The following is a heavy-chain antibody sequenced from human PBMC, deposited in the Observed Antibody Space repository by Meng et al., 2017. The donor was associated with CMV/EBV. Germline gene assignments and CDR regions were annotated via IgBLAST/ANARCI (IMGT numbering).Heavy chain of an antibody. J-gene: IGHJ4*02. CDR3: ARDRVTRRAGGGGSLIDSIVDKVATKGYHFDN. D-gene: IGHD5-12*01. V-gene: IGHV3-48*04. Sequence: GESLKISCAASGFTFSNYGMNWVRQAPGKGLEWVSYISSSSSTIYYADSVKGRFTISRDNAKNSLYLQMNSLRAEDTGVYYCARDRVTRRAGGGGSLIDSIVDKVATKGYHFDNWGQGTLVTVSS. CDR1: GFTFSNYG. CDR2: ISSSSSTI.